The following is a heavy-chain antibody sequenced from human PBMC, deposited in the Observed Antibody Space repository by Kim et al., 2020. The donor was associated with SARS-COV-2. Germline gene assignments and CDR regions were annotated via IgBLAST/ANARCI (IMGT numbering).Heavy chain of an antibody. CDR1: GGSFSGYY. V-gene: IGHV4-34*01. CDR2: INHSGST. D-gene: IGHD3-10*01. J-gene: IGHJ5*02. CDR3: ARDLGGSGSYYNSNCFDP. Sequence: SETLSLTCAVYGGSFSGYYWSWIRQPPGKGLEWIGEINHSGSTNYNPSLKSRVTISVDTSKNQFSLKLSSVTAADTAVYYCARDLGGSGSYYNSNCFDP.